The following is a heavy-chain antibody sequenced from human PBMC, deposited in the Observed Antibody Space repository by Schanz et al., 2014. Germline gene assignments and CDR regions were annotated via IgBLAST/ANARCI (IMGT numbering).Heavy chain of an antibody. CDR3: AKDDTQVNGMDV. Sequence: QVQLVESGGGVVQPGRSLRLSCAASGFTFSGYGMHWVRQAPGKGLEWVAIISYDGRHKNYADSMKGRFTITRDNSKITLHLQMNSLRVEDTAVYYCAKDDTQVNGMDVWGQGTTVTVSS. CDR1: GFTFSGYG. J-gene: IGHJ6*02. CDR2: ISYDGRHK. V-gene: IGHV3-30*18.